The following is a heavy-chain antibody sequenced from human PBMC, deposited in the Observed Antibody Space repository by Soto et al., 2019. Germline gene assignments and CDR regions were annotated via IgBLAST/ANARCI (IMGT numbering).Heavy chain of an antibody. Sequence: PSETLSLTCTVSGGSISSGGYYWSWIRQHPGKGLEWIGSIYYSGSTYYNPSLKSRVIISVDTSKNQFSLKLSSVTAADTAVYYCARDFSGYDRFDYWGQGTLVTVSS. CDR2: IYYSGST. V-gene: IGHV4-31*03. J-gene: IGHJ4*02. CDR1: GGSISSGGYY. D-gene: IGHD5-12*01. CDR3: ARDFSGYDRFDY.